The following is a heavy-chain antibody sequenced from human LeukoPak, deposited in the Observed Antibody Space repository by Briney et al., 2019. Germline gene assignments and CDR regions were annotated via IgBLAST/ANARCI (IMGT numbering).Heavy chain of an antibody. Sequence: SETLSLTCAVYGGSFSGYYWSWIGQPPGKGLEWIGEINHSGSTNYNPSLRSRVTISVDPSKNQFSLKLSSVTAADTAVYYCARGRLSAMDYRGQGTLVTVS. CDR2: INHSGST. V-gene: IGHV4-34*01. CDR3: ARGRLSAMDY. J-gene: IGHJ4*02. CDR1: GGSFSGYY. D-gene: IGHD5-18*01.